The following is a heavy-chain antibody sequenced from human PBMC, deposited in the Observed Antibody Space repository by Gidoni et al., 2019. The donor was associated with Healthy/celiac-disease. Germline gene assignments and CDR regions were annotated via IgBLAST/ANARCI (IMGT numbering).Heavy chain of an antibody. CDR2: IYYSGST. CDR1: GGSISSGDYY. D-gene: IGHD3-3*01. J-gene: IGHJ6*02. V-gene: IGHV4-30-4*01. CDR3: ARSGKTRFWSGIMDV. Sequence: QVQLQESGPGLVKPSQTLSLTCTVSGGSISSGDYYWCCIRQPPGKGLEWIGYIYYSGSTYYNPSLKSRVTISVDTSKNQFSLKLSSVTAADTAVYYCARSGKTRFWSGIMDVWGQGTTVTVSS.